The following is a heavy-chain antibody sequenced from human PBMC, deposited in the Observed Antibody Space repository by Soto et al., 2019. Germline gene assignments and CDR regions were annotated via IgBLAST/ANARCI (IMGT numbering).Heavy chain of an antibody. V-gene: IGHV3-74*01. CDR2: ISSDGSTT. D-gene: IGHD1-1*01. Sequence: GGSLRLSCAASGFTLSGYWMHWVRQAPGKGLVWVSRISSDGSTTTYADSVKGRFTISRDNAKNTLYLQMNSLRAEDTAVYYCARGSGTTAYFDYWGQGTLVTVSS. CDR1: GFTLSGYW. J-gene: IGHJ4*02. CDR3: ARGSGTTAYFDY.